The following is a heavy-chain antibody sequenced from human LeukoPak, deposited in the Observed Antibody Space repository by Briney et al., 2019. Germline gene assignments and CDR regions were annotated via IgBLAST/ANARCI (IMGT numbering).Heavy chain of an antibody. V-gene: IGHV3-7*01. CDR3: ARGVSI. CDR2: MNQDGSEK. D-gene: IGHD2/OR15-2a*01. CDR1: GFTFSSYW. Sequence: PGGSLRLSCAASGFTFSSYWMSWVRQAPGKGPEWVANMNQDGSEKYYVDSVRGRFTISRDNAKNSLYLQMSSLRVEDTAVYYCARGVSIGGQGTLVTVSS. J-gene: IGHJ4*02.